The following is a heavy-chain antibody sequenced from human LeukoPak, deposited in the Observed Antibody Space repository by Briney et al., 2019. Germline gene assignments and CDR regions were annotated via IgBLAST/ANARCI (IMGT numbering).Heavy chain of an antibody. V-gene: IGHV3-30-3*01. Sequence: PGRSLRLSCAASGFTFSSYAMHWVRQAPGKGLEWVAVISYVGSNKYYADSVKGRFTISRDNSKNTLYLQMNSLRAEDTAVYYCARESHAFDIWGQGTMVTVSS. CDR2: ISYVGSNK. CDR1: GFTFSSYA. J-gene: IGHJ3*02. CDR3: ARESHAFDI.